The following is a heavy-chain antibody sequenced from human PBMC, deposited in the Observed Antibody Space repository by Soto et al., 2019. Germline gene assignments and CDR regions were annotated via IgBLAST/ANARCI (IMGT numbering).Heavy chain of an antibody. Sequence: EVQLVESGGGLVQPGGSLRLSCAASGFTFSSYWMHWVRQVPGKGLVWVSRIKSDGSGISYADSVKGRFTISRDNAKNTLYLQMNSLKAEDTAVYYCTRGSHSSSGAVKGQEYWGQGNLVTVFS. V-gene: IGHV3-74*01. CDR3: TRGSHSSSGAVKGQEY. CDR1: GFTFSSYW. CDR2: IKSDGSGI. D-gene: IGHD6-6*01. J-gene: IGHJ4*02.